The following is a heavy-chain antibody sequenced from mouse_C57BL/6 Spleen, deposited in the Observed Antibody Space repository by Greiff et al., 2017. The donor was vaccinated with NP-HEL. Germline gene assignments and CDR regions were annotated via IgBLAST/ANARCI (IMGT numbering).Heavy chain of an antibody. CDR2: IWRGGST. J-gene: IGHJ4*01. Sequence: QVQLKESGPGLVQPSQSLSITCTVSGFSLTSYGVHWVRQSPGKGLEWLGVIWRGGSTDYNAAFMSRLSITKDNSKSQVFFKMNSLQADDTAIYYCAKKVDYDYDGDAMDYWGQGTSVTVSS. CDR3: AKKVDYDYDGDAMDY. CDR1: GFSLTSYG. D-gene: IGHD2-4*01. V-gene: IGHV2-5*01.